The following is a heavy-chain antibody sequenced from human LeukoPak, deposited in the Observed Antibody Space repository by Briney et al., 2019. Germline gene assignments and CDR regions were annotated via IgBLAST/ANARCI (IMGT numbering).Heavy chain of an antibody. D-gene: IGHD4-11*01. J-gene: IGHJ5*02. CDR3: ARAIRNFWFDP. V-gene: IGHV4-34*01. Sequence: PWGTLSLTCAVYGGSFSGYYWSWIRQPPGKGLEWIGEINHSGSTNYNPSLKSRVTISVDTSKNQFSLKLSSVTAADTAVYYCARAIRNFWFDPWGQGTLVTVSS. CDR2: INHSGST. CDR1: GGSFSGYY.